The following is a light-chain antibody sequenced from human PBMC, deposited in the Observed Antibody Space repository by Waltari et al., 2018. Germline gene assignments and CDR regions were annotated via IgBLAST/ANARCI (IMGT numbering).Light chain of an antibody. J-gene: IGKJ2*02. V-gene: IGKV3-15*01. Sequence: EIVMTQSPATLYVSPGERATLSCRASQTVNANLAWYQRTPGQAPRLLIYDASKRATGIPARFSGSGSGTDFTLTISSLQSEDVGIYYCHHYNTWPPGTFGQGTKLDNK. CDR1: QTVNAN. CDR2: DAS. CDR3: HHYNTWPPGT.